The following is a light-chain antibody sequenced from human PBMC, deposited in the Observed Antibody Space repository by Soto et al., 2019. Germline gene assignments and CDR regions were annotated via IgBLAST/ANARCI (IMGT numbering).Light chain of an antibody. CDR3: QQHDSYPLT. J-gene: IGKJ4*01. Sequence: DIQMTQSPSTLSASVGDRATITCRASKSISSWLAWYQQKPGKAPKVLIYKASSLEGGVPLRFSGRGYGTEFSLTINSLQPDDFATYYCQQHDSYPLTFGGGTQVEIK. CDR1: KSISSW. V-gene: IGKV1-5*03. CDR2: KAS.